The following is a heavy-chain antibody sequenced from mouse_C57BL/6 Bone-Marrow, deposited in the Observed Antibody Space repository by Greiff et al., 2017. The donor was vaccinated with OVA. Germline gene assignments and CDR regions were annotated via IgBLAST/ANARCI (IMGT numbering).Heavy chain of an antibody. CDR1: GYTFTSSW. J-gene: IGHJ1*03. Sequence: VQLQQPGAELVMPGASVKLSCKASGYTFTSSWMHWVKQRPGQGLEWIGELDPSDSSTNYTQKFKGKSTLTVDKSSSTAYMQLSSLTSEDSAVYYCARTGLYWYFDVWGTGTTVTVSS. V-gene: IGHV1-69*01. D-gene: IGHD4-1*01. CDR3: ARTGLYWYFDV. CDR2: LDPSDSST.